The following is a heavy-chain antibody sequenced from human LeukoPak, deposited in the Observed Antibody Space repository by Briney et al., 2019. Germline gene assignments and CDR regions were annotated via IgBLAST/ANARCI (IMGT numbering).Heavy chain of an antibody. CDR3: AKLPREYCSSTSCPHWFDT. J-gene: IGHJ5*02. CDR1: GFTFSAYA. Sequence: PGGSLRLSCSASGFTFSAYAMTWVRQAPGEGLEWVSALSASGGTTYYADSVKGRFTTSRDNSKNTLYLQMNSLRAEDTAIYYCAKLPREYCSSTSCPHWFDTWGQGTLVTVSS. V-gene: IGHV3-23*01. D-gene: IGHD2-2*01. CDR2: LSASGGTT.